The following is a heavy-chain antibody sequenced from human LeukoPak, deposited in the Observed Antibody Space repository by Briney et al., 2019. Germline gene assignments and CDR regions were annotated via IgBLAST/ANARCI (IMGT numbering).Heavy chain of an antibody. Sequence: GGSLRLSCAASGFTFSSYSMNWVRQAPGKGLEWVAFISYDRSETYYADSVKGRFSISRDNSKNTVYLQMNSLRTEDRAVYYCAREGGYYFDHWGQGTLVTVSS. CDR1: GFTFSSYS. CDR2: ISYDRSET. V-gene: IGHV3-30*03. CDR3: AREGGYYFDH. D-gene: IGHD6-25*01. J-gene: IGHJ4*02.